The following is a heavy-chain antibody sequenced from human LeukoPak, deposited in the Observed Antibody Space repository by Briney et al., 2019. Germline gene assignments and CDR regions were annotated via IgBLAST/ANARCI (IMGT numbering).Heavy chain of an antibody. D-gene: IGHD4-11*01. V-gene: IGHV4-59*01. CDR3: ARGAYSNWYNWFDP. CDR1: GVSINKYY. CDR2: IYYSGST. Sequence: PSETLSLTCTVSGVSINKYYWSWIRQPPGKGLEWIGYIYYSGSTNYNPSLKSRVTISVDTSKNQFSLKLSSVTAADTAVYYCARGAYSNWYNWFDPWGQGTLVTVSS. J-gene: IGHJ5*02.